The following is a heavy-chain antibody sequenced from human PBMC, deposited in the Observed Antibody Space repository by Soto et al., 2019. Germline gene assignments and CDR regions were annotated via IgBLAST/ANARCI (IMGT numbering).Heavy chain of an antibody. CDR1: GLTFSSYG. J-gene: IGHJ4*02. CDR3: ARDARPPYYYDSSGYLPAVDY. D-gene: IGHD3-22*01. Sequence: QVQLVESGGGVVQPGRSLRLSCAASGLTFSSYGMHWVRQAPGKGLEWVAVIWNDGSNKYYADSVKGRFTISRDNSKNTLYLQMNSLRAEDTAVYYCARDARPPYYYDSSGYLPAVDYWGRGTLVTVSS. V-gene: IGHV3-33*01. CDR2: IWNDGSNK.